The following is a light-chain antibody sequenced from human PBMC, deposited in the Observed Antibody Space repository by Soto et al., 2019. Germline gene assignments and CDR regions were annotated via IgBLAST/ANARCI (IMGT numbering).Light chain of an antibody. V-gene: IGLV4-69*01. CDR1: SGHSSYA. CDR3: QTWGTGPNWV. Sequence: HPVLTQSPSTSASLGASVKLTCTLSSGHSSYAIAWHQQQPEKGPRYLMKLNSDGSHSKGDGIPDRFSGSSSGAERYLTISSLQSEDEADYYCQTWGTGPNWVFGGGTKVTVL. J-gene: IGLJ3*02. CDR2: LNSDGSH.